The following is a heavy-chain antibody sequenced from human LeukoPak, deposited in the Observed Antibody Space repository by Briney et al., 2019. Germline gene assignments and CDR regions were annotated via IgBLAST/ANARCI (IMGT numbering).Heavy chain of an antibody. CDR2: IWFDGSNT. D-gene: IGHD1-26*01. J-gene: IGHJ3*02. V-gene: IGHV3-33*01. CDR3: ARGAQSGGYSGPFDI. Sequence: PGTSLRLSCTPSGFTFSSYAMHWVRQAPGKGLGWVAVIWFDGSNTYHADSVKGRFTISRDNSKNTLYLQMDSLRAEDTAVYYCARGAQSGGYSGPFDIWGQGTMVTVSS. CDR1: GFTFSSYA.